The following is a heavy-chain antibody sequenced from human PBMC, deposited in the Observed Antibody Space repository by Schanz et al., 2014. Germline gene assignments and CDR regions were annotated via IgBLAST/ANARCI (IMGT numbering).Heavy chain of an antibody. Sequence: VRLVESGGGLVQPGGSLRLSCVASGFNFYTSAMTWVRQAPGKGLEWVAIIWYDGSNKYYADSVKGRFTISRDNAKNSLYLQMNSLRADDTAVYYCAKDLYNYGIFDSWGQGTLVAVSS. CDR1: GFNFYTSA. CDR2: IWYDGSNK. J-gene: IGHJ5*01. D-gene: IGHD3-16*01. V-gene: IGHV3-33*03. CDR3: AKDLYNYGIFDS.